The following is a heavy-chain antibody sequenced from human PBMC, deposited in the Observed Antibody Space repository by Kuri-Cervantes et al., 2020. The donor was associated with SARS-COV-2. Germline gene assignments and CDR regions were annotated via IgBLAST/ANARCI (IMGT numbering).Heavy chain of an antibody. J-gene: IGHJ4*02. V-gene: IGHV4-34*01. Sequence: ESLKISCAASGFTFSYYYMSGNRQPPGKGLEWIGEINHSGSTNYNPSLKSRVTMSVDTSKNQFSLKLSSVTAADTAVYYCARAHSGSYFGNDYWGQGTLVTVSS. CDR2: INHSGST. D-gene: IGHD1-26*01. CDR3: ARAHSGSYFGNDY. CDR1: GFTFSYYY.